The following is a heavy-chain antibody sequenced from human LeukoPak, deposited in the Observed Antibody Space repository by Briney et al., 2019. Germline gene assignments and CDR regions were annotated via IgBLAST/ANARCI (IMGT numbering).Heavy chain of an antibody. J-gene: IGHJ5*02. CDR1: GYTFTSYD. CDR2: MNPNSGNT. CDR3: ARERGRYCSSTSCRRFDP. V-gene: IGHV1-8*01. Sequence: ASVKVSCKASGYTFTSYDINWVRQATGQGLEWMGWMNPNSGNTGYAQKFQGRVTMTRNTSISTAYMELSSLRSEDTAVYYCARERGRYCSSTSCRRFDPWGQGTLVTVSS. D-gene: IGHD2-2*01.